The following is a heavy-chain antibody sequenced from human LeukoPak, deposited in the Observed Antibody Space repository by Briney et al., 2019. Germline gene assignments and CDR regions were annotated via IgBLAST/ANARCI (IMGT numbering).Heavy chain of an antibody. CDR3: ARDLYSYMDV. V-gene: IGHV4-38-2*02. CDR2: IYHSGST. D-gene: IGHD2-21*01. J-gene: IGHJ6*04. Sequence: SETLSLTCTVSGYSISSGYYWGWIRQPPGKGLEWIGSIYHSGSTYYNPSLKSRVTISVDTSKNQFSLKLSSVTAADTAVYYCARDLYSYMDVWGKGTTVTISS. CDR1: GYSISSGYY.